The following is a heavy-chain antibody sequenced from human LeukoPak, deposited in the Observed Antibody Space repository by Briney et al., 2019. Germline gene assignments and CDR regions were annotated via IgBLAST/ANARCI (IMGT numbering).Heavy chain of an antibody. Sequence: SETLSLTCAVYGGSFSGYYWSWIRQPPGKGLEWIGEINHSGSTNYNPSLKSRVTISVDTSKNQFSLQLSSVTAADTAMYYCARGPAMGATYFENWGQGILVTVSS. CDR2: INHSGST. CDR1: GGSFSGYY. V-gene: IGHV4-34*01. J-gene: IGHJ4*02. D-gene: IGHD1-26*01. CDR3: ARGPAMGATYFEN.